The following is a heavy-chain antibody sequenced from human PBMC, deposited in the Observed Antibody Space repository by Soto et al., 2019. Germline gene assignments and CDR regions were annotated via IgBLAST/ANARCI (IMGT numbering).Heavy chain of an antibody. D-gene: IGHD4-4*01. Sequence: GGSLRLSCAASGFTFSSYSMNWVRQAPGKGLEWVSSISSSSSYIYYADSVKGRFTISRDNAKNSLYLQMNSLRAEDTAVYSGARDGMTTVNYYYYYGMDVWGQGTMVTVSS. V-gene: IGHV3-21*01. CDR2: ISSSSSYI. CDR1: GFTFSSYS. CDR3: ARDGMTTVNYYYYYGMDV. J-gene: IGHJ6*02.